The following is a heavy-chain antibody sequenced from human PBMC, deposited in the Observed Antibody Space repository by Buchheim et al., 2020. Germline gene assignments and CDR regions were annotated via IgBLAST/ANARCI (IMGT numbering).Heavy chain of an antibody. Sequence: QVQLQQWGAGLLKPSETLSLTCAVYGGSFSGYYWSWIRQPPGKELEWIGEINHSGSTNYNPSLKSRVPISVDTSKNQFSLKLSSVTAADTAVYYCARVNWLQFTLDYWGQGTL. CDR3: ARVNWLQFTLDY. CDR2: INHSGST. CDR1: GGSFSGYY. V-gene: IGHV4-34*01. J-gene: IGHJ4*02. D-gene: IGHD5-24*01.